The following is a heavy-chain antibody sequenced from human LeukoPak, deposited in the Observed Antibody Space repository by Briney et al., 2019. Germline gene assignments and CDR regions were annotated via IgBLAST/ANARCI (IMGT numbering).Heavy chain of an antibody. D-gene: IGHD3-22*01. CDR3: TRGDSSGYYNPTDY. V-gene: IGHV3-49*04. J-gene: IGHJ4*02. CDR2: IRNKAYGGTT. CDR1: GFTFGDYA. Sequence: GGSLRLSCTASGFTFGDYAMSWVRQAPGKGLEWLGFIRNKAYGGTTEYAASVKGRFTISRDDSKSIAYLQMNSLKTEDTAVYYCTRGDSSGYYNPTDYWGQGTLVTVSS.